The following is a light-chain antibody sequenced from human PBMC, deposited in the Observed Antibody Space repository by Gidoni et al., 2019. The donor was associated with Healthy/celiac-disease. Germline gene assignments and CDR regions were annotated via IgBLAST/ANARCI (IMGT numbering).Light chain of an antibody. CDR2: RNN. CDR3: AAWDDSLSGRV. CDR1: SSNIGSNY. V-gene: IGLV1-47*01. J-gene: IGLJ3*02. Sequence: QSVLTQPPSASGTPGQRVTIACSGHSSNIGSNYVHWYQQPPGTAPKLLIYRNNQRPSGVPARFSGSKSGTSASLAISGLRSEDEADYYCAAWDDSLSGRVFGGGTKLTVL.